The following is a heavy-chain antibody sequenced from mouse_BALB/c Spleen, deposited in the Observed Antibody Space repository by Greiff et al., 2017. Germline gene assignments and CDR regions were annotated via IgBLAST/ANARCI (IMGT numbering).Heavy chain of an antibody. D-gene: IGHD2-14*01. CDR2: MYPGDGYT. CDR1: GYAFSSYW. Sequence: QVQLKESGAELVRPGSSVKISCKASGYAFSSYWMNWVKQRPGQGLEWIGQMYPGDGYTNYNGKFKGKATLTADKSYSTAYMQLISLTSEDSAVYFCARDYRYDEGYAMDYWGQGTSVTVSS. V-gene: IGHV1-80*01. CDR3: ARDYRYDEGYAMDY. J-gene: IGHJ4*01.